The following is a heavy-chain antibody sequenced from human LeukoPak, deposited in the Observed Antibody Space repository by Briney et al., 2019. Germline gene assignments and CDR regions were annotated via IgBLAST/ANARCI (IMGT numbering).Heavy chain of an antibody. CDR3: ARGSIAVAGTQYNWFDP. CDR2: IYYSGST. CDR1: GGSISSYY. Sequence: SETLSLTCTVSGGSISSYYWSWIRQPPGKGLEWIGYIYYSGSTNYNPSLKSRVTISVDTSKNQFSLKLSSVTAADTAVYYCARGSIAVAGTQYNWFDPWGQGTLVTASS. V-gene: IGHV4-59*01. D-gene: IGHD6-19*01. J-gene: IGHJ5*02.